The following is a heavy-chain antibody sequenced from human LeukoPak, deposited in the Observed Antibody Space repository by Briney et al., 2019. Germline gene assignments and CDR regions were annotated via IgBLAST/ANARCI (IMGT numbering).Heavy chain of an antibody. J-gene: IGHJ4*02. Sequence: SVKVSCKASGGTFSSYAISWVRQAPGQGLEWMGGIIPIFGTANYAQKFQGRVTITADESTSTAYMELSSLRSEDTAVYYCARRGTYSSGWYRPFDYWGQGTLVTVSS. CDR3: ARRGTYSSGWYRPFDY. CDR1: GGTFSSYA. V-gene: IGHV1-69*13. CDR2: IIPIFGTA. D-gene: IGHD6-19*01.